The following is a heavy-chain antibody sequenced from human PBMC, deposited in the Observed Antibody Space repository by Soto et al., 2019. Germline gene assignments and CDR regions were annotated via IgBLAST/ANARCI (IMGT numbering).Heavy chain of an antibody. V-gene: IGHV4-59*01. CDR3: ARGGRAAYSSCMGV. J-gene: IGHJ6*03. CDR1: GGSISTYY. CDR2: VYYSGST. Sequence: QVQLQESGPGLVKPSETLSLTCTVSGGSISTYYWSWVRQPPGKGLEWIGYVYYSGSTNYNPSLKSRVTIPVDTSTNQCSLKLTSVTASNTAMDYGARGGRAAYSSCMGVWGKGTTLTFS.